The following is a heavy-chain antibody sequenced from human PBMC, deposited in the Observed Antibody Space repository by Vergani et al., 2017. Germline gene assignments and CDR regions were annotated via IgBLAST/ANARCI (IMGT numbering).Heavy chain of an antibody. CDR2: IKQDGSEK. CDR1: GFTFSSYW. CDR3: ARDGTSNNNWFDP. V-gene: IGHV3-7*01. Sequence: EVQLVESGGGLVQPGGSLRLSCAASGFTFSSYWMSWVRQAPGKGLEWVANIKQDGSEKYYVDSVKGRFTISRDNAKNSLYLQMNSLRAEDTAVYYCARDGTSNNNWFDPWGKGTLVTVSS. J-gene: IGHJ5*02. D-gene: IGHD1-7*01.